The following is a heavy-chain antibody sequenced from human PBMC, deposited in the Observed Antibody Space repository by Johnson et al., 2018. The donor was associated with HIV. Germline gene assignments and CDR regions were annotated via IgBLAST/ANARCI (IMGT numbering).Heavy chain of an antibody. J-gene: IGHJ3*02. CDR3: AKEGRELLGGTFDI. D-gene: IGHD1-26*01. CDR2: ISGSGGST. Sequence: VQLVESGGGLVQPGRSLRLSCAASGFTFDDYAMHWVRQAPGKGLEWVSGISGSGGSTYYVDSVKGRFTISRDNSKNTLYLQMNSLRAEDTAVYYCAKEGRELLGGTFDIWGQGTMVTVSS. CDR1: GFTFDDYA. V-gene: IGHV3-23*04.